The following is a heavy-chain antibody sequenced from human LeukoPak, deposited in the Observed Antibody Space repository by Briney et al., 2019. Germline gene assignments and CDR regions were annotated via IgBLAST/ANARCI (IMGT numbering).Heavy chain of an antibody. CDR2: IQNGGDS. CDR1: GSSISNGFF. D-gene: IGHD2-2*01. J-gene: IGHJ4*02. V-gene: IGHV4-38-2*02. CDR3: ARGMGRFCTSSSCYLSFVY. Sequence: PSETLSLTCNVSGSSISNGFFWAWIRQSPGKGLEWIGSIQNGGDSYYNPSLKSRTTMSVDTSKNQFSLKLTSVTAADTAVFYCARGMGRFCTSSSCYLSFVYWGQGTLVTVS.